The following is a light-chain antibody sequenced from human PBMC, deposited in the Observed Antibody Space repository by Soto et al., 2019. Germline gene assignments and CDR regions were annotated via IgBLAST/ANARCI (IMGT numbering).Light chain of an antibody. Sequence: QSVLTQPASVSASPGQSITISCTGTISDIGAYNYVGWYQHHPGKATKLLIYAVSYRPSVVSNRFSGSKSSNTASLTISGLAGEDAAEYYCSSVASSSPLVFSGGTKVTVL. J-gene: IGLJ3*02. CDR2: AVS. CDR1: ISDIGAYNY. V-gene: IGLV2-14*03. CDR3: SSVASSSPLV.